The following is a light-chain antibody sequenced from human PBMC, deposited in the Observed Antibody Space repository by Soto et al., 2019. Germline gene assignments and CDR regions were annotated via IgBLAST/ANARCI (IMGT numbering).Light chain of an antibody. Sequence: QSVLTQPPSVSAAPGQKVTISCSGSSSNVGNNYVSWYQQLPGTAPKLLIYENNKRPSGIPDRFSGSKSGTSATLGITGLQTGYEADYYCGTWDSSLSAYVFGTATKPTV. CDR1: SSNVGNNY. CDR2: ENN. V-gene: IGLV1-51*02. CDR3: GTWDSSLSAYV. J-gene: IGLJ1*01.